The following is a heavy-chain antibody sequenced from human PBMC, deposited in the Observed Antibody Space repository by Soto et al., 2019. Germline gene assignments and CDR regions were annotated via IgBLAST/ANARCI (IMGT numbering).Heavy chain of an antibody. CDR1: GGSISSGGYY. V-gene: IGHV4-31*03. Sequence: PSETLSLTCTVSGGSISSGGYYWSWIRQHPGKGLEWVGYSYYTGSSYYNPSLKRRVTISVDASKNQLSLRLASVTAADTAVYYCARDLRGYSRYDQLDYWGQGIPVTVSS. D-gene: IGHD5-12*01. CDR3: ARDLRGYSRYDQLDY. CDR2: SYYTGSS. J-gene: IGHJ4*02.